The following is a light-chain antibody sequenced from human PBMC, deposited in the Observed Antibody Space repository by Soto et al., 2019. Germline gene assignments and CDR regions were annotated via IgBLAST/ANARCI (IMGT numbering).Light chain of an antibody. CDR2: AAS. J-gene: IGKJ1*01. Sequence: DIQMTQSPSSLSASVGDRVTITCRASQSISSYLNWYQQKPGKDPKLLIYAASSLQSGVPSRFSGSGSVTDFTLTISSLQPEDFATYYCQQSYSTAWTFGQGTKVEIK. V-gene: IGKV1-39*01. CDR1: QSISSY. CDR3: QQSYSTAWT.